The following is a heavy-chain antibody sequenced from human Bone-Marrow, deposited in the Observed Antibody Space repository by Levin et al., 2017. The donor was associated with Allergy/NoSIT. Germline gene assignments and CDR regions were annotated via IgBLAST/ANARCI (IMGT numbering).Heavy chain of an antibody. CDR2: IYHSGST. CDR3: ARTIEVSTIFGILTPKNWFDP. D-gene: IGHD3-3*01. Sequence: SETLSLTCTVSNFSISSGHYWGWVRQPPGKGLEWFGNIYHSGSTFSNQSLKSRVTLSVDASKNQFGLKVTSVTAADTAVYYCARTIEVSTIFGILTPKNWFDPWGQGTLVTVSS. V-gene: IGHV4-38-2*02. CDR1: NFSISSGHY. J-gene: IGHJ5*02.